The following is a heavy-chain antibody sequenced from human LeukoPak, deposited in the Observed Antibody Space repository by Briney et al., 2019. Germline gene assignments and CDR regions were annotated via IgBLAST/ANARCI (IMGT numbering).Heavy chain of an antibody. D-gene: IGHD3-22*01. V-gene: IGHV4-4*07. CDR2: IYTSGST. J-gene: IGHJ4*02. CDR1: GGSISSYY. CDR3: ARTNYYDSSGYILDY. Sequence: SETLSLTCTVSGGSISSYYWSWIRQPAGKGLEWTGRIYTSGSTNYNPSLKSRVTMSVDTSKNQFSLKLSSVTAADTAVYYCARTNYYDSSGYILDYWGQGTLVTVSS.